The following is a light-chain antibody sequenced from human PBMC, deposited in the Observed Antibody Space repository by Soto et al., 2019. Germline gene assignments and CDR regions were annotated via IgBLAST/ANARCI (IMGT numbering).Light chain of an antibody. CDR1: SSDVGGYNY. V-gene: IGLV2-14*03. Sequence: QSVLTQPASVSGSPGQSITISCTGTSSDVGGYNYVSWYQQHPGKAPKLMIYDVNNRPSGVSNRFSGSKSGNTASLTISGLEAEDQSDYYCSSYASTSTYVFGPGTKLTVL. J-gene: IGLJ1*01. CDR3: SSYASTSTYV. CDR2: DVN.